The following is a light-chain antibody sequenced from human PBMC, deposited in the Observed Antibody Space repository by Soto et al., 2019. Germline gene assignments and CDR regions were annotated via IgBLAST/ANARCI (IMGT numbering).Light chain of an antibody. Sequence: DIQMTQSPSSLSACVGDRVTITCRASQSISSYLNWYQQKPGKAPKLLIYGASSLQSGVPSRFSGSGSGTDFTLTISSLQPEDFATYYCQQSYSTPRTFGQGTKVEIK. V-gene: IGKV1-39*01. J-gene: IGKJ1*01. CDR1: QSISSY. CDR2: GAS. CDR3: QQSYSTPRT.